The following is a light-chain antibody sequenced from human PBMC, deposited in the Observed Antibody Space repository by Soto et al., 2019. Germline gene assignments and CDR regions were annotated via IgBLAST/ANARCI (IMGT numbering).Light chain of an antibody. CDR1: QDISTY. CDR3: QRYNDAST. CDR2: AAS. J-gene: IGKJ1*01. V-gene: IGKV1-27*01. Sequence: DIQMTQSPSSLSASVGDRVTITCRASQDISTYLAWYQQKPGKVPKLLIYAASTLQLGVPSRFSGSGSGTDFTLNISSLQPEDVAAYYCQRYNDASTFGQGTRVEIK.